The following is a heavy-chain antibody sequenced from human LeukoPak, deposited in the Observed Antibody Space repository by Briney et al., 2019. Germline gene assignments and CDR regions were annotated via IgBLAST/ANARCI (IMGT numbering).Heavy chain of an antibody. Sequence: ASVKVSCKASGYTFTGYYMHWVRQAPGQGLEWMGWINPNSGGTNYAQKFQGRVTMTRDTSISTAYMELSRLRSDDTAVYYCARGQSGWLLPEYYFDYWGQGTLVTVSS. V-gene: IGHV1-2*02. CDR3: ARGQSGWLLPEYYFDY. CDR2: INPNSGGT. CDR1: GYTFTGYY. D-gene: IGHD3-22*01. J-gene: IGHJ4*02.